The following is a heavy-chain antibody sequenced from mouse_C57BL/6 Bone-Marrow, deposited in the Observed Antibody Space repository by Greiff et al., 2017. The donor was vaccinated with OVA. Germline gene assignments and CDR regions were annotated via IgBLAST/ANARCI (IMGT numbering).Heavy chain of an antibody. CDR1: GFTFSDYY. Sequence: EVKLMESGGGLVQPGGSLKLSCAASGFTFSDYYMYWVRQTPEKRLEWVAYISNGGGSTYYPDTVKGRFTISRDNAKNTLYLQMSRLKSEDTAMYYCARLQKYYYAMDYWGQGTSVTVSS. V-gene: IGHV5-12*01. CDR3: ARLQKYYYAMDY. CDR2: ISNGGGST. J-gene: IGHJ4*01.